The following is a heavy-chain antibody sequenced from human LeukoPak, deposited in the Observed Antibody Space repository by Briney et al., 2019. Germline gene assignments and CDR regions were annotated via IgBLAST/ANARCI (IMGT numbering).Heavy chain of an antibody. CDR3: ARVFITMVRGVITHYYYYGMDV. J-gene: IGHJ6*02. V-gene: IGHV4-4*02. CDR2: IYHSGST. Sequence: SETLSLTCAVSGGSISSSNWWSWVRQPPGKGLEWIGEIYHSGSTNYNPSLKSRVTISVDTSKNQFSLKLSSVTAADTAVYYCARVFITMVRGVITHYYYYGMDVWGQGTTVTVSS. D-gene: IGHD3-10*01. CDR1: GGSISSSNW.